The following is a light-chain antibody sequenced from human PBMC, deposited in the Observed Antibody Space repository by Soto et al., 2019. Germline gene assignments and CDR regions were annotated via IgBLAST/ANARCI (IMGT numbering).Light chain of an antibody. CDR3: QQYHTYPPLT. V-gene: IGKV1-8*01. Sequence: AIRMTQSPSSFSASTGDRVTITCRASQDISSYLAWYQQKPGKAPKVLIYAASTLQSGVPSRFSGSGSGTDFTLTISGLQSEDFATYCCQQYHTYPPLTFGGGTKVEIK. CDR2: AAS. J-gene: IGKJ4*01. CDR1: QDISSY.